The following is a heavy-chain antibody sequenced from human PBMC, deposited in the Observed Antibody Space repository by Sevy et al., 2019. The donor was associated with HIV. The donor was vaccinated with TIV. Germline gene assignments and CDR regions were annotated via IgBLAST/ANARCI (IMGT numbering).Heavy chain of an antibody. Sequence: ASVKVSCKASGYTFTGYYMHWVRQAPGQGLEWMGRINPNSGGTNYPQKFQGRVTMTRDTSISTAYMELSRLRSDDTAVYYCARESCGGDCYSYNWFDPWGQGTLVTVSS. CDR3: ARESCGGDCYSYNWFDP. J-gene: IGHJ5*02. V-gene: IGHV1-2*06. CDR2: INPNSGGT. D-gene: IGHD2-21*02. CDR1: GYTFTGYY.